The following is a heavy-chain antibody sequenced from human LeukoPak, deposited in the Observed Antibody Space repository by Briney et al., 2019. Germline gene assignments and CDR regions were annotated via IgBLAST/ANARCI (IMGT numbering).Heavy chain of an antibody. V-gene: IGHV4-59*01. CDR1: GGSISNYY. Sequence: SETLSLTCTVSGGSISNYYRSWIRQPPGKGLEWIGYIYYSGSTNYNPSLKSRVTISVDTSKNQFSLKLSSVTAADTAVYYCARDRSPEHYYDSSHWDYYYGMDVWGQGTTVTVSS. J-gene: IGHJ6*02. CDR2: IYYSGST. CDR3: ARDRSPEHYYDSSHWDYYYGMDV. D-gene: IGHD3-22*01.